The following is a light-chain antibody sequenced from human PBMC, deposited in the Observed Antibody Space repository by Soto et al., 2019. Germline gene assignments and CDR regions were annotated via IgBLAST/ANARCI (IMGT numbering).Light chain of an antibody. V-gene: IGKV3-15*01. CDR1: QSVSSN. Sequence: EIVMTQSPATLSVSPGERATLSCRASQSVSSNLAWYQQKPGQAPRLLIYGASTRATGIPARFSGSGSGTELNLTISSLQSEDFAVYYCQQYNNWPWRFGQGTKVKIK. CDR2: GAS. J-gene: IGKJ1*01. CDR3: QQYNNWPWR.